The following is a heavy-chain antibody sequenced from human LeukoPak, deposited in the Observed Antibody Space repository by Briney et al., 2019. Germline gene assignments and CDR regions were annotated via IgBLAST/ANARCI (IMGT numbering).Heavy chain of an antibody. CDR1: AFTFNNYG. Sequence: GGSLRLSCAASAFTFNNYGMHWVRQAPGKGLEWVAFIHFDGNDKFYADSVKGRFTISRDNSKNTLFLQMNTLRAEDTAVYSCARYSRSFDYWGHGTLVTVSS. J-gene: IGHJ4*01. CDR3: ARYSRSFDY. CDR2: IHFDGNDK. D-gene: IGHD6-13*01. V-gene: IGHV3-30*02.